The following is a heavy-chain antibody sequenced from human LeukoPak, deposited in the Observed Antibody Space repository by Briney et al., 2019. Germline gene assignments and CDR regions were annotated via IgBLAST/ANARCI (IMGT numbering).Heavy chain of an antibody. Sequence: GASVKVSCKASGYTFTSYGLIWVRQAPGHGLEWMGWISGYDGDTKFARKFQGRGTMTTDTSTSTAYMELTSLTSDDTAVYYCARDWYYASGTYRVDVFDIWGQGTMVTVSS. CDR1: GYTFTSYG. CDR3: ARDWYYASGTYRVDVFDI. J-gene: IGHJ3*02. CDR2: ISGYDGDT. V-gene: IGHV1-18*01. D-gene: IGHD3-10*01.